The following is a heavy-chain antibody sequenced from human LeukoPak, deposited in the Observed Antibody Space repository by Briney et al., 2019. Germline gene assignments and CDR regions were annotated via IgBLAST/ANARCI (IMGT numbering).Heavy chain of an antibody. V-gene: IGHV4-59*08. CDR1: GDSIGNYF. D-gene: IGHD5-24*01. Sequence: SETLSLTCTVSGDSIGNYFWSWIRQPPGKGLEWIGSIHYRGNTNYNPSLKSRVTISVDTSKNLFSLNLSSVTAADTAVYRCARRRVEMAPTSEGNWFDPWGQGTLVSVSS. CDR3: ARRRVEMAPTSEGNWFDP. J-gene: IGHJ5*02. CDR2: IHYRGNT.